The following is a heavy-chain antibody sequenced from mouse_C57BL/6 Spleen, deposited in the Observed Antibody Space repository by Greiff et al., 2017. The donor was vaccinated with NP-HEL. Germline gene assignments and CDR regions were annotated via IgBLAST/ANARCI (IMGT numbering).Heavy chain of an antibody. D-gene: IGHD2-4*01. Sequence: EVQLQQSGPELVKPGASVKIPCKASGYTFTDYNMDWVKQSHGKSLEWIGDINPNNGGTIYNQKFKGKATLTVDKSSSTAYMELRSLTSEDTAVYYCARRDYYDYDGRTGAYWYFEVWGTGTTVTVSS. CDR1: GYTFTDYN. J-gene: IGHJ1*03. V-gene: IGHV1-18*01. CDR2: INPNNGGT. CDR3: ARRDYYDYDGRTGAYWYFEV.